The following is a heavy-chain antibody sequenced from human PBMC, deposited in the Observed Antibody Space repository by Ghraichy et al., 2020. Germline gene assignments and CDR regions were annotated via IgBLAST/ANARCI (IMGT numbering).Heavy chain of an antibody. CDR2: ISGSGGST. V-gene: IGHV3-23*01. D-gene: IGHD1-1*01. CDR1: GFTFSSYA. CDR3: AKPNNNWNDAGVPFFDD. Sequence: GGSLRLSCAASGFTFSSYAMHWVRRAPGRGLEWVSVISGSGGSTFYADSVKGRFTISRDNSRNTLHLQMNSLRAEDTAVYYCAKPNNNWNDAGVPFFDDWGQGTLVTVSS. J-gene: IGHJ4*02.